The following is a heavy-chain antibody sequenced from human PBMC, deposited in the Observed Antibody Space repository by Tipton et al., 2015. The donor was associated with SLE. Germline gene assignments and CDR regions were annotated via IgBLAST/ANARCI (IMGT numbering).Heavy chain of an antibody. CDR1: GGSISSYY. CDR3: ARVLPYYYGSGSSGGAFDI. D-gene: IGHD3-10*01. J-gene: IGHJ3*02. Sequence: TLSLTCTVSGGSISSYYWSWIRQPPGKGLEWIGYIYYSGSTNYNPSLKSRVTISVDTSKNQFSLKLSSVTAADTAVYYCARVLPYYYGSGSSGGAFDIWGQGTMVTVSS. V-gene: IGHV4-59*12. CDR2: IYYSGST.